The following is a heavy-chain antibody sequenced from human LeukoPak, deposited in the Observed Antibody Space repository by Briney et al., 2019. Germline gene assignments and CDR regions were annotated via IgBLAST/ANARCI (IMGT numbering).Heavy chain of an antibody. CDR1: RFIFSSYA. V-gene: IGHV3-30*02. D-gene: IGHD2-2*01. CDR3: AKDRHAPGRYCSSTSCFPFDS. Sequence: GGSLRLSCAASRFIFSSYAMHWVRQAPGKGLEWVAFIRSDESNKYYADSVKGRFTISRDNSKNTLYLQMNSLRAEDTAVYYCAKDRHAPGRYCSSTSCFPFDSWGQGTLVTVSS. J-gene: IGHJ5*01. CDR2: IRSDESNK.